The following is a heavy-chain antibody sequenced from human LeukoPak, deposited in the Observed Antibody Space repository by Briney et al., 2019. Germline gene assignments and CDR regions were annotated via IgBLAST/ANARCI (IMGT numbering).Heavy chain of an antibody. J-gene: IGHJ4*02. CDR3: ARGTTGSDY. CDR1: GFTFSNYD. D-gene: IGHD1-7*01. CDR2: VSGGGGTGST. Sequence: GGSLRLSCATSGFTFSNYDINWVRQAPGKGLEWVSSVSGGGGTGSTYYADSVKGRFTISRDNAKNSLYLQMNSLRAEDTAVYYCARGTTGSDYWGQGTLVTVSS. V-gene: IGHV3-23*01.